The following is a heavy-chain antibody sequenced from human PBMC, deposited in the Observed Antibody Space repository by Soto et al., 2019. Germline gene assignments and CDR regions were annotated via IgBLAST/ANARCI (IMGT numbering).Heavy chain of an antibody. Sequence: SETLSLTCTVSGGSISSSSYYWGWIRQPPGKGLEWIGSIYYSGSTYYNPSLKSRVTISVDTSKNQFSLKLSSVTAADTAVYYCARHGSMITFGGVSDWGQGTLVTVSS. CDR3: ARHGSMITFGGVSD. CDR1: GGSISSSSYY. D-gene: IGHD3-16*01. V-gene: IGHV4-39*01. J-gene: IGHJ4*02. CDR2: IYYSGST.